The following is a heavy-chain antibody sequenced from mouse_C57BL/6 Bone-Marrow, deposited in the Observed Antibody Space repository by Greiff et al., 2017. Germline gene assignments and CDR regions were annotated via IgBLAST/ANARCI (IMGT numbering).Heavy chain of an antibody. CDR2: FYPGSGSI. D-gene: IGHD2-3*01. Sequence: QVQLKESGAELVKPGASVKLSCKASGYTFTEYTIHWVKQRSGQGLEWIGWFYPGSGSIKYNENFKDKATLTADKSSSTVYMELSRLTSVDSAVYFGSRHELYVGSIPPWFAYWGQGTLVTVSA. J-gene: IGHJ3*01. CDR1: GYTFTEYT. CDR3: SRHELYVGSIPPWFAY. V-gene: IGHV1-62-2*01.